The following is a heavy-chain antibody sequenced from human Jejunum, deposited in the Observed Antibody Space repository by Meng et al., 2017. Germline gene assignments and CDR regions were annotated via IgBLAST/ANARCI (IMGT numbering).Heavy chain of an antibody. CDR3: ARVLGLPTYEFWSGRDKSTYFFDY. D-gene: IGHD3/OR15-3a*01. V-gene: IGHV4-34*02. CDR2: ITDSGRT. J-gene: IGHJ4*02. CDR1: DESFGGYY. Sequence: QVQVQQWGAGLVKPSETLSVTCVVSDESFGGYYWSWIRQSPGRGLEWIGEITDSGRTNYNPSLKNRVTISIDMSKRQVSLRLTSVTAADTAVYYCARVLGLPTYEFWSGRDKSTYFFDYWGQGTLVTVSS.